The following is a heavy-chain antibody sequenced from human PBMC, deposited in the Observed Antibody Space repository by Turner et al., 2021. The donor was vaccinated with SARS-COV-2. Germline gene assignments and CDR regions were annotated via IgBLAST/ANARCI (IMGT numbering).Heavy chain of an antibody. CDR2: IYPTGST. CDR1: GDSISSDY. CDR3: ARHYGSGLDI. V-gene: IGHV4-4*07. J-gene: IGHJ3*02. Sequence: QVQLQESGPGLVKPSATLFPTCTVSGDSISSDYWTWIRQPAGTGLEWIGRIYPTGSTNYNPSPKSRVTMSVDTSKNQFSLRLTSGTAADTAVYYCARHYGSGLDIWGQGTMVTVSS. D-gene: IGHD3-10*01.